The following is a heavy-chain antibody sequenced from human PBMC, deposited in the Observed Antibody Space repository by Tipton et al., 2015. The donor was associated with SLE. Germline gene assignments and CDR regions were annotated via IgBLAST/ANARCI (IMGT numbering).Heavy chain of an antibody. CDR2: ISGGGGST. D-gene: IGHD2-21*01. J-gene: IGHJ4*02. CDR3: AKDRYCGGGTCFASYFDL. V-gene: IGHV3-23*01. CDR1: GFTLRNYA. Sequence: SLRLSCAASGFTLRNYAMSWVRQAPGKGLEWVSYISGGGGSTYYADSVKGRFTISRDNSKNTLYLQMSSLRAEDTAVYYCAKDRYCGGGTCFASYFDLWGQGTPVTVSS.